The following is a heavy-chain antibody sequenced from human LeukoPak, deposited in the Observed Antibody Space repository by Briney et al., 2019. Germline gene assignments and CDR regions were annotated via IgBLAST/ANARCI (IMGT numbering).Heavy chain of an antibody. CDR3: ASADQSHDYSNVVY. V-gene: IGHV1-2*02. Sequence: ASVTVSCKASGYTFTGYYMHWVRQAPGQGLEWMGWINPNSGGTNYAQKFQGRVTMTRDTSISTAYMELSRLRSDDTAVYYCASADQSHDYSNVVYWGQGTLVTVSS. D-gene: IGHD4-11*01. J-gene: IGHJ4*02. CDR1: GYTFTGYY. CDR2: INPNSGGT.